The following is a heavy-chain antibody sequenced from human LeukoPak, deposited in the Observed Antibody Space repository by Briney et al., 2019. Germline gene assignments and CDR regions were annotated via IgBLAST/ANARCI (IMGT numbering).Heavy chain of an antibody. D-gene: IGHD4-17*01. J-gene: IGHJ4*02. CDR3: ARIDYDLFFDY. V-gene: IGHV4-59*01. CDR2: IYYSGST. Sequence: SETLSLTCTVSGSSISSYYWSWIRQPPGKGLEWIGYIYYSGSTNYNPSLKSRVTISVDTSKNQFSLKLSSVTAADTAVYYCARIDYDLFFDYWGQGTLVTVSS. CDR1: GSSISSYY.